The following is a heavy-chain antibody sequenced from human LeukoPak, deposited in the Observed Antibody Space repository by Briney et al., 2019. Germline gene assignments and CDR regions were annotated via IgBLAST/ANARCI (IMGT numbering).Heavy chain of an antibody. CDR2: INHSGTT. D-gene: IGHD3-22*01. Sequence: PSETLSLTCTVSGYSISSAYFWGWIRQPPGKGLEWIGSINHSGTTNYNPSLKSRVTISVDTSKNQFSLKLSSVTAADTAVYYCARGGWNKFDYWGQGTLVTVSS. J-gene: IGHJ4*02. CDR1: GYSISSAYF. V-gene: IGHV4-38-2*02. CDR3: ARGGWNKFDY.